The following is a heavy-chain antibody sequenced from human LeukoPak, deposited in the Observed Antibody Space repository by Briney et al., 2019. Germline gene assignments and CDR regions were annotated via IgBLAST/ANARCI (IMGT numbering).Heavy chain of an antibody. J-gene: IGHJ4*02. V-gene: IGHV1-69*06. Sequence: SVKVSCKASGGTFSSYAISWVRQAPGQGLEWMGGIIPIFGTANYAQKFQGRVTITADKSTSTAYMELSSLRSEDTAVYYCAGTEGGYSQYYFDYWGQGTLVTVSS. CDR1: GGTFSSYA. CDR3: AGTEGGYSQYYFDY. CDR2: IIPIFGTA. D-gene: IGHD3-22*01.